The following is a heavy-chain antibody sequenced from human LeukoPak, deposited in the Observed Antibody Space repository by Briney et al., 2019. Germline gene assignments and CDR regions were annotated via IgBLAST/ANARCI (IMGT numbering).Heavy chain of an antibody. CDR3: ARDVGYYGSGAYYFDY. CDR2: IYYSGST. D-gene: IGHD3-10*01. V-gene: IGHV4-59*01. CDR1: GGSISSYY. Sequence: SETLSLTCTVSGGSISSYYWSWIRQPPGKGLEWIGYIYYSGSTNYNPSLKSRATISVDTSKNQFSLKLSSVTAADTAVYYCARDVGYYGSGAYYFDYWGQGTLVTVSS. J-gene: IGHJ4*02.